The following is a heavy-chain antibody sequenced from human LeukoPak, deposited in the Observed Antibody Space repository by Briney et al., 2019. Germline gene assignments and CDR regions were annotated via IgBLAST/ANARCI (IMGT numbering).Heavy chain of an antibody. CDR1: GFSFSDYY. V-gene: IGHV3-11*04. Sequence: GGSLRLSCAAFGFSFSDYYMSWIRRAPGKGLEWVSHISSSGSTKKYADSVKGRFTISRDNAKKSLYLQMNSLRAEDAAVYYCARDPWLPHYYYYYLDVWGKGTTVTVSS. CDR2: ISSSGSTK. D-gene: IGHD3-22*01. CDR3: ARDPWLPHYYYYYLDV. J-gene: IGHJ6*03.